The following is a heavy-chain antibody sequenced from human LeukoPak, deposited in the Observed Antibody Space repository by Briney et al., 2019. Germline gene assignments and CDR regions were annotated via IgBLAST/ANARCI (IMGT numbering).Heavy chain of an antibody. D-gene: IGHD5-18*01. Sequence: GGSLRLSCAASGFTFSSYGMHWVRQAPGKGLEWVAVISYDGSNKYHADSVKGRFTISRDNSKNTLYLQMNSLRAEDTAVYYCAKEARYIYVWEAFDIWGQGTMVTVSS. J-gene: IGHJ3*02. CDR2: ISYDGSNK. V-gene: IGHV3-30*18. CDR1: GFTFSSYG. CDR3: AKEARYIYVWEAFDI.